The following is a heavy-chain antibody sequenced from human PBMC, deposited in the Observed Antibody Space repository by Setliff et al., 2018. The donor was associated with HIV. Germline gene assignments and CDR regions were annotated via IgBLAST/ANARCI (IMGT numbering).Heavy chain of an antibody. D-gene: IGHD3-3*01. V-gene: IGHV4-59*12. CDR2: ICDSGIT. Sequence: KTSETLSLTCTVSGGSISSYCWSWIRQPPGKGLEWIGYICDSGITKYSPSLKSRVTISVDRSKNQFSLKLTSVTAADTAVYYCASSTRKYFDFWSDTHTTYPPYYFDYWGQGTLVTVSS. CDR1: GGSISSYC. J-gene: IGHJ4*02. CDR3: ASSTRKYFDFWSDTHTTYPPYYFDY.